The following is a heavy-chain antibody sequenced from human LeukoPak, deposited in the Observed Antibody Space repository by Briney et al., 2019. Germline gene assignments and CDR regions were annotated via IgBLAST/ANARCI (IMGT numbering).Heavy chain of an antibody. CDR1: GFTFSSYW. Sequence: GGSLRLSCAASGFTFSSYWMSWVRQAPGKGLEWLSYIGSSGNTIFYADTVRGRFTISRDNAENSLFLQMSSLGAEDTAVYFCTRGLATAYNYIDYWGQGALVIVSS. J-gene: IGHJ4*02. CDR2: IGSSGNTI. CDR3: TRGLATAYNYIDY. D-gene: IGHD2-21*02. V-gene: IGHV3-48*04.